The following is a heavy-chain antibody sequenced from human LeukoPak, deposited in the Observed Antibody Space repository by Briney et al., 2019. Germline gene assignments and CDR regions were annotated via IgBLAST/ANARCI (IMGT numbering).Heavy chain of an antibody. J-gene: IGHJ6*03. Sequence: SVKVSCKASGGTFSSYAISWVRQAPGQGLEWMGGIIPIFGTANYAQKFQGRVTITTDESTSTAYMELSSLRSEDTAVYYCARSSIEQQLDNVYYYYMDVWGKGTTVTVSS. CDR2: IIPIFGTA. CDR1: GGTFSSYA. CDR3: ARSSIEQQLDNVYYYYMDV. D-gene: IGHD6-13*01. V-gene: IGHV1-69*05.